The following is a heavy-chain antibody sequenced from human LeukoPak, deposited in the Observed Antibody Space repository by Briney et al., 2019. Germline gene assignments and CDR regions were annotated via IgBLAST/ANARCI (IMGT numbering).Heavy chain of an antibody. CDR2: IYYSGST. V-gene: IGHV4-31*03. J-gene: IGHJ4*02. Sequence: PSQTLSLTCTVSGGSISSGGYYWGWIRQHPGKGLEWIGYIYYSGSTYYNPSLKSRVTISVDTSKNQFSLKLSSVTAADTAVYYCAQERYDSSGYAIGYWGQGTLVTVSS. CDR3: AQERYDSSGYAIGY. D-gene: IGHD3-22*01. CDR1: GGSISSGGYY.